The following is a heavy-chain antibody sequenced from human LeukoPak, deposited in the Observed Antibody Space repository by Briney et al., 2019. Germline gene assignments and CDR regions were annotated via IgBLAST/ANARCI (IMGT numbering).Heavy chain of an antibody. CDR2: ISSSGSTI. CDR3: ATLWFGELATFDF. V-gene: IGHV3-48*03. J-gene: IGHJ4*02. CDR1: GFTFSSYE. D-gene: IGHD3-10*01. Sequence: GSLRLSCAASGFTFSSYEMNWVRQAPGKGLEWVSYISSSGSTIYYADSVKGRFTISRDNAKNSLYLQMNSLRAEDTAVYYCATLWFGELATFDFWGQGTLVTVSS.